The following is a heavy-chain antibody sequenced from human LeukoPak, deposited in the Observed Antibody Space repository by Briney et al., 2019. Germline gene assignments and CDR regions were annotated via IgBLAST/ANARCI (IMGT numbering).Heavy chain of an antibody. CDR3: AKNADRGAYCRGGSCYPYYYYYMDV. V-gene: IGHV3-11*01. J-gene: IGHJ6*03. Sequence: GGSLRLSCAASGFTFSDYYMSWIRQAPGQGLERVSYISSSGSTIYYADSVKGRFTVSRDNSKNTLYLQMISLTVEDTAIYYCAKNADRGAYCRGGSCYPYYYYYMDVWGTGTTVTISS. CDR1: GFTFSDYY. D-gene: IGHD2-15*01. CDR2: ISSSGSTI.